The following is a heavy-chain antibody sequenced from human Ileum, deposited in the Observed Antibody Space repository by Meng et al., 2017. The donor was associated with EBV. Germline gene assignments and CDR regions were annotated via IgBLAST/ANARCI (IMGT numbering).Heavy chain of an antibody. V-gene: IGHV4-61*01. J-gene: IGHJ4*02. CDR3: ARDPNPGYCSGGGCFD. Sequence: LREPGPGVVKPSETLSLPCTVLGGFVGIARYLWTWIRQPPWKGLEWIGNIYYLGNTNYNPPLKSRLTISVDTSKNQFYLRLSPVTAADTAMYYCARDPNPGYCSGGGCFDLGQGTLVTVSS. CDR1: GGFVGIARYL. CDR2: IYYLGNT. D-gene: IGHD2-15*01.